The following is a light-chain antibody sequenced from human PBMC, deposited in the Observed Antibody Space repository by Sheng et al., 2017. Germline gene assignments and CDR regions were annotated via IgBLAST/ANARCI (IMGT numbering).Light chain of an antibody. V-gene: IGKV3-11*01. Sequence: EIVLTQSPATLSLSPGERATLSCRASQSVGRYLIWYQQKPGQAPMLLIYDASNRATGIPARFSGSGSGTDFTLTISSLEPEDSAVYYCQQRSDWLTFGGGTKVEIK. CDR3: QQRSDWLT. CDR1: QSVGRY. J-gene: IGKJ4*01. CDR2: DAS.